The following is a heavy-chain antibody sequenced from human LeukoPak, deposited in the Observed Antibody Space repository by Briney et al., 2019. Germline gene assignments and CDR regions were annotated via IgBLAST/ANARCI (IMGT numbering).Heavy chain of an antibody. CDR2: IYNSGST. Sequence: SETLSLTCTVSGGSISSYYWSWIRQPPGKGLEWIGYIYNSGSTNYNPSLKSRVTISVDTSKNQFSLKLSSVTAADTAVYYCARVARDGYNLWGQGTLVTVSS. J-gene: IGHJ4*02. D-gene: IGHD5-24*01. CDR3: ARVARDGYNL. CDR1: GGSISSYY. V-gene: IGHV4-59*01.